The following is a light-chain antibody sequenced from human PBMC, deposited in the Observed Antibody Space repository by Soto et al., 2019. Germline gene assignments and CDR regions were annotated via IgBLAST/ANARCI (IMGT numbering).Light chain of an antibody. CDR2: GAS. CDR1: QSVSSN. J-gene: IGKJ1*01. V-gene: IGKV3-15*01. CDR3: QQYNKWPRT. Sequence: EIVMTQSPATLSVSPGERVTLSCRASQSVSSNLAWYQQKPGQAPRLLIYGASTRATDIPARFSGSGSGTEFTLTISSLQSEDFAVYYCQQYNKWPRTFGQGTNVEIK.